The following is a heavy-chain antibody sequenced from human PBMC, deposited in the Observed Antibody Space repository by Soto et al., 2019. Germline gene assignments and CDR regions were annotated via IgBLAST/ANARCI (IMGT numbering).Heavy chain of an antibody. CDR2: IVPICGTA. V-gene: IGHV1-69*12. CDR1: GGTFSSHG. J-gene: IGHJ6*02. CDR3: ARGRYSGYDMPDTYYYYNYGMDV. D-gene: IGHD5-12*01. Sequence: QVQLVQSGAEVKKPGSSVKVSCKASGGTFSSHGISWVRQAPGQGLEWMGGIVPICGTADDAQRFRGRVTITADESTSTAYMELSSLRSEDTAVYYCARGRYSGYDMPDTYYYYNYGMDVWGQGTTVTVSS.